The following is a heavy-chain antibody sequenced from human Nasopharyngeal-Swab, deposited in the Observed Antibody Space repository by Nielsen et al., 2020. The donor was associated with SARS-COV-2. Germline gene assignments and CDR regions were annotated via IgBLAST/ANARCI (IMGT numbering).Heavy chain of an antibody. D-gene: IGHD1-1*01. J-gene: IGHJ6*03. CDR3: ARGYNGWYYYYYYMDV. CDR1: GGSFSGYY. V-gene: IGHV4-34*01. Sequence: GSLRLSCAVYGGSFSGYYWSWIRQPPGKGLEWIGEINHSGSTNYNPSLKSRVTISVDTSKNQSSLKLSSVTAADTAVYYCARGYNGWYYYYYYMDVWGKGTTVTVSS. CDR2: INHSGST.